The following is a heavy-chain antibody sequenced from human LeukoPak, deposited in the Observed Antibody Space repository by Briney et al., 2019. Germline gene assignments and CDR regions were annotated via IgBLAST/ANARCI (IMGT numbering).Heavy chain of an antibody. CDR3: ARGGVMTKVRKAFAA. V-gene: IGHV1-18*01. D-gene: IGHD4-11*01. CDR1: GYTFTNYG. J-gene: IGHJ3*01. Sequence: ASVKVSCKASGYTFTNYGIYWVRQAPGQGLEWMGWISAFNGHTNYSQKLQGRVTMTTDTSTDTAYMELKSLTSDDTAVYYCARGGVMTKVRKAFAAWGQGTMLIVSS. CDR2: ISAFNGHT.